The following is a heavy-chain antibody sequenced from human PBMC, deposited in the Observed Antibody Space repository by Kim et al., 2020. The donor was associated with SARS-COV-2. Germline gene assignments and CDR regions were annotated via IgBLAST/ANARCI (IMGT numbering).Heavy chain of an antibody. D-gene: IGHD3-3*01. Sequence: ASVKVSCKASGYTFTSYAMNWVRQAPGQGLEWMGWINTNTGNPTYAQGFTGRFVFSLDTSVSTAYLQISSLKAEDTAVYYCARGTAYYDFWSGPISLDYWGQGTLVTVSS. CDR1: GYTFTSYA. CDR3: ARGTAYYDFWSGPISLDY. J-gene: IGHJ4*02. V-gene: IGHV7-4-1*02. CDR2: INTNTGNP.